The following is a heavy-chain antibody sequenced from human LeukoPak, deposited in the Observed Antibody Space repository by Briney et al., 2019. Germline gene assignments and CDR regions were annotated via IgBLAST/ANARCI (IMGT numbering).Heavy chain of an antibody. J-gene: IGHJ4*02. CDR1: GGSISSGDYY. Sequence: SQTLSLTCTVSGGSISSGDYYWSWLRQPPGKGLEWIGYIYYSGSTYYNPSLKSRVTISVDTSKNQFSLKLSSVTAADTAVYYCARDALVYGDGDYWGQGTLVTVSS. CDR2: IYYSGST. CDR3: ARDALVYGDGDY. V-gene: IGHV4-30-4*01. D-gene: IGHD4-17*01.